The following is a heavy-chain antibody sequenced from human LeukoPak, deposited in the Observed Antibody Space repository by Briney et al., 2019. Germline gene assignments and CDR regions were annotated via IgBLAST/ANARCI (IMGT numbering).Heavy chain of an antibody. V-gene: IGHV3-23*01. CDR2: ISGSGGST. D-gene: IGHD3-22*01. CDR3: AKNYYDSSGYNDAFDI. Sequence: PGGSLRLSCAASGSTFSSYAMSWVRQAPGKGLEWVSAISGSGGSTYYADSVKGRFTISRDNSKNTLYLQMNSLRAEDTAVYYCAKNYYDSSGYNDAFDIWGQGTMVTVSS. CDR1: GSTFSSYA. J-gene: IGHJ3*02.